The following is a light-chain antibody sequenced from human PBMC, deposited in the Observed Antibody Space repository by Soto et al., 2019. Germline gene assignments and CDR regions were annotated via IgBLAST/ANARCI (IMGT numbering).Light chain of an antibody. CDR3: QQYKTYPT. CDR2: KAS. J-gene: IGKJ1*01. Sequence: DIQMTHSPTPRLDSERDRLTKTYRASQSISSWLAWYQQKPGKAPKILIYKASSLESGVPSSLGGRGGRTEFTLTISSLQHDDFATYYCQQYKTYPTFGQGTNVDIK. V-gene: IGKV1-5*03. CDR1: QSISSW.